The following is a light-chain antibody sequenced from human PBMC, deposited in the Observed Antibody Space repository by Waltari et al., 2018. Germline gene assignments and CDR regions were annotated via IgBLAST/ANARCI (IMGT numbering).Light chain of an antibody. CDR2: WAS. Sequence: DIVMTQPPDSLALPLGEGATINCKSSQSVLYSSNNKNYLTWYQQKPGQPPKLRIYWASTRESGVPDRFSGSASGTDFTLTISSLQAEDVAVYYCQQYYSAPYTFGQGTKLEIK. J-gene: IGKJ2*01. CDR3: QQYYSAPYT. V-gene: IGKV4-1*01. CDR1: QSVLYSSNNKNY.